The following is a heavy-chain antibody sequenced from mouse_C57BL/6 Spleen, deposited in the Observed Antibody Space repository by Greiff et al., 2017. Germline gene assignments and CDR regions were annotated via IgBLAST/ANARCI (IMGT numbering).Heavy chain of an antibody. Sequence: VKLVESGPGLVAPSQSLSITCTVSGFSLPSYAISWVRQPPGKGLAWLGVIWTGGGTNYNSALKSRLSISQDNSKSQVFLKMNSLQTDDTARYYCARDDYYGSREYWGQGTTLTVSS. J-gene: IGHJ2*01. CDR3: ARDDYYGSREY. V-gene: IGHV2-9-1*01. CDR1: GFSLPSYA. D-gene: IGHD1-1*01. CDR2: IWTGGGT.